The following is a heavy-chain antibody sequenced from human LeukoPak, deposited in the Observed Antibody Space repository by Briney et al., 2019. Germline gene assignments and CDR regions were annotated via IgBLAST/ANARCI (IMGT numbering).Heavy chain of an antibody. CDR2: ISGSGGST. J-gene: IGHJ5*02. D-gene: IGHD1-26*01. V-gene: IGHV3-23*01. CDR3: AKSWSWVFDP. Sequence: GGSLRLSCAASGFTLSSYAMSWVRQAPGKGLEWVSAISGSGGSTYYADFVKGRFTISRDISKDTLYLQMNSLRADDTAVYYCAKSWSWVFDPWGQGTLVTVSS. CDR1: GFTLSSYA.